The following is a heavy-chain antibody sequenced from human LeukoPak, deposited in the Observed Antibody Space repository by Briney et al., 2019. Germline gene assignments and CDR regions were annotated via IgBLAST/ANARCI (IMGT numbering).Heavy chain of an antibody. Sequence: GASVKVSCKASGYTFTSYYMHWVRQAPGQGLEWMGIINPSGGSTSYAQKFQGRVTMTRDTSISTAYMELSRLRSDDTAVYYCARDYDFWSGPQGGMDVWGQGTTVTVSS. V-gene: IGHV1-46*01. CDR2: INPSGGST. D-gene: IGHD3-3*01. CDR3: ARDYDFWSGPQGGMDV. J-gene: IGHJ6*02. CDR1: GYTFTSYY.